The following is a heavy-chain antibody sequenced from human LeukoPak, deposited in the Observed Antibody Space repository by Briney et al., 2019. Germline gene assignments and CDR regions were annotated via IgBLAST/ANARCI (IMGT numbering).Heavy chain of an antibody. Sequence: SETLSLTCAVYGGSFSGYYWSWIRQPPGKGLEWIGEINHSGSTNYNPSLKSRVTISVDTSKNQLSLKLSSVTAADTAVYYCARAGPGSSSWSDFDYWGQGTLVTVSS. CDR2: INHSGST. V-gene: IGHV4-34*01. D-gene: IGHD6-13*01. J-gene: IGHJ4*02. CDR3: ARAGPGSSSWSDFDY. CDR1: GGSFSGYY.